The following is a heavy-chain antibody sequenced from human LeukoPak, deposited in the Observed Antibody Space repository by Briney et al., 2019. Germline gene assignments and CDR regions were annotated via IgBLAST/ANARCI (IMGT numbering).Heavy chain of an antibody. CDR2: IYYSGST. CDR3: ARETTTDFDY. D-gene: IGHD1-26*01. Sequence: GSLRLSCAASGFTFSSYSMNWIRQPPGKGLEWIGSIYYSGSTYYNPSLKSRVTISVDTSKNQFYLKVSSVTAADTAVYYCARETTTDFDYWGQGTLVTVSS. J-gene: IGHJ4*02. V-gene: IGHV4-39*07. CDR1: GFTFSSYS.